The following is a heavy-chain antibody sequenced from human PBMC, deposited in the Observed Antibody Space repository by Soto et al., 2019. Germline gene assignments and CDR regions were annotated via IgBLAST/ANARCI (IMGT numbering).Heavy chain of an antibody. CDR1: GFTFSSYG. Sequence: QVQLVESGGGVVQPGRSLRLSCAASGFTFSSYGMHWVRQAPGKGLEWVAVIWYDGSNKYYADSVKGRFTISRDNSKNTLYLQMNSLRAEDTAVYYCAREGIQLWSTRRSGGPFDYWGQGTLVTVSS. CDR3: AREGIQLWSTRRSGGPFDY. J-gene: IGHJ4*02. V-gene: IGHV3-33*01. D-gene: IGHD5-18*01. CDR2: IWYDGSNK.